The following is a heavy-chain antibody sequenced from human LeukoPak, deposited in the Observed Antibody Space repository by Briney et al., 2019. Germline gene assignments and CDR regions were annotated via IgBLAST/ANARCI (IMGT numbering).Heavy chain of an antibody. CDR1: GFTFSISW. Sequence: PGGSLRLSCVASGFTFSISWVTWVRLAPGKGLEWLANIDKHGNKKYYVDSVKGRFAISRDYASNSVFLQMDSLRAEDTSVYYCARDAGWGYYDLWGQGTPVTVSS. CDR3: ARDAGWGYYDL. J-gene: IGHJ4*02. V-gene: IGHV3-7*01. D-gene: IGHD1-26*01. CDR2: IDKHGNKK.